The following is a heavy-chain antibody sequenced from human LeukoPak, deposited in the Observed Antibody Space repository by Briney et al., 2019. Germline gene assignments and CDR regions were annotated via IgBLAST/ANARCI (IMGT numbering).Heavy chain of an antibody. J-gene: IGHJ4*02. CDR2: ISGSGAST. D-gene: IGHD1-26*01. Sequence: PGGSLRLSCLTSGFTLSTNAMSWVRQAPGKGLEWISGISGSGASTYYADSVKGRFTISRDDSRNTLYLQMNSLRGDDMAVYYCAKDVGKWESLHFFDYWGQGTPVTVSS. CDR3: AKDVGKWESLHFFDY. V-gene: IGHV3-23*01. CDR1: GFTLSTNA.